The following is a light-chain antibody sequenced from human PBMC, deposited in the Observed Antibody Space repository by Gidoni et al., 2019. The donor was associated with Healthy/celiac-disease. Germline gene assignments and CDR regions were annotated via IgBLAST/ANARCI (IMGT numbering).Light chain of an antibody. J-gene: IGLJ2*01. CDR2: EDN. CDR3: QSYDSSNQGV. Sequence: NFILTHPHSVSESPGTPVTISCTGSSGSIASNYVQWYQQRPGSAPTTVIYEDNQRPSGVPDRFSGSIDSSSNSASLTISGLKTEDEADYYCQSYDSSNQGVFGGGTKLTVL. V-gene: IGLV6-57*02. CDR1: SGSIASNY.